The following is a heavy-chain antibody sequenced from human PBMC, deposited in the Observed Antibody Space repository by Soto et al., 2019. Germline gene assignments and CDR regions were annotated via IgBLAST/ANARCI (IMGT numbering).Heavy chain of an antibody. V-gene: IGHV4-30-2*01. CDR1: GGSISSGGYS. J-gene: IGHJ4*02. CDR2: IYHSGSA. Sequence: QLQLQESGSGLVKPSQTLSLTCDVSGGSISSGGYSWTWIRQPPGKGLEWIGYIYHSGSAYYNPSLKSRVSMSVDRSRNLFSLRLSSVTAADTAVYYCGRARGFMDYWGRGIVVTVSS. CDR3: GRARGFMDY.